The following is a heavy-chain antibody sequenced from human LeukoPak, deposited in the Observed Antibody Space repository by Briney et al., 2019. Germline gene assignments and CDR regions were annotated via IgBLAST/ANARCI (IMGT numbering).Heavy chain of an antibody. D-gene: IGHD3-3*01. CDR2: IYTSGST. CDR3: ARDVSADYDFWSGYPKNWFGP. J-gene: IGHJ5*02. Sequence: KTSETLSLTCTVSGGSISSGSYYWSWIRQPAGKGLEWIGRIYTSGSTNYNPSLKSRVTISVDTSKNQFSLKLSSVTAADTAVYYCARDVSADYDFWSGYPKNWFGPWGQGTLVTVSS. CDR1: GGSISSGSYY. V-gene: IGHV4-61*02.